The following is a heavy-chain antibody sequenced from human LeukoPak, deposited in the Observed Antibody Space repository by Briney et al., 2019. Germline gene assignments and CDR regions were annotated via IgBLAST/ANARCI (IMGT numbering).Heavy chain of an antibody. CDR1: GGSFSGYY. Sequence: SETLSLTCAVYGGSFSGYYWSWIRQPPGKGLEWIGEINHSGSTNYNPSLKSRVTISVDTSKNQFSLKLSSVTAADTAVYYCARHYGDYPGAFDIWGQGTMVTVSS. J-gene: IGHJ3*02. D-gene: IGHD4-17*01. CDR2: INHSGST. CDR3: ARHYGDYPGAFDI. V-gene: IGHV4-34*01.